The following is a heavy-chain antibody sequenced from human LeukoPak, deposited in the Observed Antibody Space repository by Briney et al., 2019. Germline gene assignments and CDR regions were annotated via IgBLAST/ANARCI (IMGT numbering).Heavy chain of an antibody. Sequence: SETLSLTCAVYGGSFSGYYWSWIRQPLGKGLEWIGEINHSGSTNYNPSLKSRVTISVDTSKNQFSLKLSSVTAADTAVYYCARGGRGYDFDYWGQGTLVTVSS. J-gene: IGHJ4*02. CDR3: ARGGRGYDFDY. D-gene: IGHD6-25*01. CDR2: INHSGST. CDR1: GGSFSGYY. V-gene: IGHV4-34*01.